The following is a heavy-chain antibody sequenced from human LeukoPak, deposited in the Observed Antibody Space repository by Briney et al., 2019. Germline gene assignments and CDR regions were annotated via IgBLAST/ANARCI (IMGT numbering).Heavy chain of an antibody. Sequence: PGGSLRLSCAASGFTFSGFAMSWVRQAPGKGLDWVSSIIGSGGTTYYADSVKGRFTISRDNSKNTLYLQMSSLRAEDTAVYYCAKAWGGGSLCEWYYYYYMDVWGKGTTVTVSS. CDR3: AKAWGGGSLCEWYYYYYMDV. D-gene: IGHD2/OR15-2a*01. V-gene: IGHV3-23*01. CDR2: IIGSGGTT. J-gene: IGHJ6*03. CDR1: GFTFSGFA.